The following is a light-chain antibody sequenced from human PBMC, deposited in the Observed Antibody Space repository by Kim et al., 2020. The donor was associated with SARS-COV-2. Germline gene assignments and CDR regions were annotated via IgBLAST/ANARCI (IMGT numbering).Light chain of an antibody. Sequence: STGDRVTITCRASQGISSYLAWYQQKQGKAPKLLIYAASTLQSGVPSRFSGSGSGTDFTLTISCLQSEDFATYYCQQYYSYPTLTFGGGTKVDIK. V-gene: IGKV1-8*01. CDR2: AAS. CDR3: QQYYSYPTLT. CDR1: QGISSY. J-gene: IGKJ4*01.